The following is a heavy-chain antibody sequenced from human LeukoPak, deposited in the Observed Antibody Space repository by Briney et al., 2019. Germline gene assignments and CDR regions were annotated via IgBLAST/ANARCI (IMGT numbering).Heavy chain of an antibody. J-gene: IGHJ4*02. V-gene: IGHV3-7*04. CDR2: IKEDGSEK. CDR3: ARAHSSSFDY. Sequence: GGSLRLSCAASGFTFSFYWMSWVRQAPGKGLEWVANIKEDGSEKYYVDSVKGRFIISRDNAKNSLYLQMNSLRAEDTAVYYCARAHSSSFDYWGQGTLVTVSS. D-gene: IGHD6-13*01. CDR1: GFTFSFYW.